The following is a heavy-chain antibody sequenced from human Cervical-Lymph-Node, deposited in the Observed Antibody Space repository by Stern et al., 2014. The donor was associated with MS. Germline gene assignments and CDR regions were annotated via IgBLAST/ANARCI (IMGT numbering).Heavy chain of an antibody. CDR1: GFSLSTSGVG. J-gene: IGHJ4*02. CDR2: IYGGDDK. Sequence: ESGPTLVKPTQTLTLTCTFSGFSLSTSGVGVGRLRQPPGKALAWLALIYGGDDKTHSPSLKGRLTITKAPPQNQAALPLTNMDPVDTATYYCAHSTVTGWRYYLDYWGQGTLITVSS. V-gene: IGHV2-5*02. CDR3: AHSTVTGWRYYLDY. D-gene: IGHD3-9*01.